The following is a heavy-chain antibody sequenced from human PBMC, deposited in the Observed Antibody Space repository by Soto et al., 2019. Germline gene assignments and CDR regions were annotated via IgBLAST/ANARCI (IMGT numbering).Heavy chain of an antibody. D-gene: IGHD2-21*02. V-gene: IGHV3-30*18. CDR2: ISYDGSNK. J-gene: IGHJ6*02. CDR1: GFTFSSYC. CDR3: AKDAVTAIRFFWYYYYGMDX. Sequence: LRLSCAASGFTFSSYCMHCVRQAPGKGLEWVAVISYDGSNKYYADSVKGRFTIYIDNSKNTLYMQMNSLRAEDTSVYYCAKDAVTAIRFFWYYYYGMDXWGQGTTVTVS.